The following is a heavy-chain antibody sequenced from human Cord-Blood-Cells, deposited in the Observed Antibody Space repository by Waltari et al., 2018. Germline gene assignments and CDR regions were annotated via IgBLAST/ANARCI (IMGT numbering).Heavy chain of an antibody. CDR3: GRGGVAARPDCFDL. CDR2: MRHDSGNA. J-gene: IGHJ5*02. V-gene: IGHV1-8*01. CDR1: GYTFTSYA. Sequence: QVQLVQSGAEVKKPGASVKVSCKASGYTFTSYAINWVRQATGQGLEWMGWMRHDSGNAVYELKCQGRVTMTRNTAIGTAYMGLGSLRAEYTALYYCGRGGVAARPDCFDLWGQGTLVTVSS. D-gene: IGHD6-6*01.